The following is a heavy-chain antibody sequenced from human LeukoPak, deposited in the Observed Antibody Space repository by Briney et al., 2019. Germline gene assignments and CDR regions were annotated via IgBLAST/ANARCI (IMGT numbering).Heavy chain of an antibody. CDR2: ITGSGGST. V-gene: IGHV3-23*01. J-gene: IGHJ4*02. D-gene: IGHD3-3*01. CDR1: GFTFSNYA. Sequence: GGSLRLSCAASGFTFSNYAMSWVRQAPGKGLEWVSSITGSGGSTYYAGSVKGRFTISRDNSKNTLYLQMSSLRAEDTAVYYCAKDKGDFWSGHHYWGQGTLVTVSS. CDR3: AKDKGDFWSGHHY.